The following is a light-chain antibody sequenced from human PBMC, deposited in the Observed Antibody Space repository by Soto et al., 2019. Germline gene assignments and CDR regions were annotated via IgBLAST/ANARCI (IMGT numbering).Light chain of an antibody. CDR2: GVS. V-gene: IGKV3-20*01. CDR3: QQYGSSPQT. J-gene: IGKJ1*01. Sequence: EIVLTQSPVTLSLPPGERATLSCRASQSVSSSYLAWYQQKPGQAPRLLIYGVSSRATGIPDRFSGSGSGTDFTLTISRLEPEDFVVYYCQQYGSSPQTFGQGTKVDIK. CDR1: QSVSSSY.